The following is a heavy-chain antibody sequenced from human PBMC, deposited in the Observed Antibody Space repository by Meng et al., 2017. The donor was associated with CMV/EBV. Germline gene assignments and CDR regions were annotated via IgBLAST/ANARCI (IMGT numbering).Heavy chain of an antibody. CDR1: GGSLSGYY. CDR3: ARGVGGWFDP. Sequence: QLQHCGAVLLQPSATLALTCAVYGGSLSGYYWSWIRQPPGKGLEWIGEINHSVSTNYNPSLKSRVTISVDTSKNQFSLKLSSVTAADTAVYYCARGVGGWFDPWGQGTLVTVSS. D-gene: IGHD1-26*01. J-gene: IGHJ5*02. V-gene: IGHV4-34*01. CDR2: INHSVST.